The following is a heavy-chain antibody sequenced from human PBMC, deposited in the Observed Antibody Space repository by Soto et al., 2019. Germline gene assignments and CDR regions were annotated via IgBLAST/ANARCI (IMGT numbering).Heavy chain of an antibody. CDR3: ARSMKTRKNFDY. CDR1: GFTFSDYY. J-gene: IGHJ4*02. CDR2: ISGSNTYT. Sequence: GGSLRLSCAASGFTFSDYYMSWIRQAPGKGLEWLSYISGSNTYTDYADSVKGRFTISRDNAKNSLYLQMNSLRADDTAVYYCARSMKTRKNFDYWGQGTLVTVSS. V-gene: IGHV3-11*03.